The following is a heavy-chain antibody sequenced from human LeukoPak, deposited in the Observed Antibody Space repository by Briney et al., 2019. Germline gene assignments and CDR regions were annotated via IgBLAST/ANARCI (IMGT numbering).Heavy chain of an antibody. Sequence: PSGTLSLTCTVSGGSISSSSYYWGWIRQPPGKGLEWIGSIYYSGSTYYNPSLKSRVTISVDTSKNQFSLKLSSVTAADTAVYYCASSVDTAMAFDYWGQGTLVTVSS. CDR3: ASSVDTAMAFDY. V-gene: IGHV4-39*01. CDR1: GGSISSSSYY. D-gene: IGHD5-18*01. CDR2: IYYSGST. J-gene: IGHJ4*02.